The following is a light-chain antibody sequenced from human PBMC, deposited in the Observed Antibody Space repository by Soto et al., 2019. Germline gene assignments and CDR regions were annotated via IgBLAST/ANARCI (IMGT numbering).Light chain of an antibody. V-gene: IGLV2-14*01. Sequence: QSALTQPASVSGSPGQSITISCTGTSSDIGAYNYVSWYQHHPGKAPKLMIFEVSNRPSGVSNRFSGSKSANTASLTISGLQAEDEADYYCSSSATTRALVFGTGTKVTVL. J-gene: IGLJ1*01. CDR2: EVS. CDR3: SSSATTRALV. CDR1: SSDIGAYNY.